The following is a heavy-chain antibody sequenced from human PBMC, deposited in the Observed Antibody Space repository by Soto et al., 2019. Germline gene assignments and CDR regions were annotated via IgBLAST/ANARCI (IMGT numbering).Heavy chain of an antibody. V-gene: IGHV1-3*01. CDR3: ARDLYDQAPEPIAAAGY. Sequence: GASVKVSCKASGYTFTSYAMYWVRQAPGQRLEWMGWINAGNGNTKYSQKFQGRVTITRDTSASTAYMELSSLRSEDTAVYYCARDLYDQAPEPIAAAGYWGQGTLVTVSS. CDR2: INAGNGNT. J-gene: IGHJ4*02. D-gene: IGHD6-13*01. CDR1: GYTFTSYA.